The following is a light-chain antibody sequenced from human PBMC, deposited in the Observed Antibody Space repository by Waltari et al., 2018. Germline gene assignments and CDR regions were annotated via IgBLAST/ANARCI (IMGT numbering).Light chain of an antibody. CDR2: TVS. CDR1: QSLLHSNENTY. V-gene: IGKV2-30*02. Sequence: DVVLTQSPLSLPVTLGQPASISCRSSQSLLHSNENTYLIWFQQRPGQSPRRLIYTVSNRDSGVPDRFSGSGSGTDFTLKISRVEAEDVGVYYCMQGTHWPRTFGQGTKVEIK. CDR3: MQGTHWPRT. J-gene: IGKJ1*01.